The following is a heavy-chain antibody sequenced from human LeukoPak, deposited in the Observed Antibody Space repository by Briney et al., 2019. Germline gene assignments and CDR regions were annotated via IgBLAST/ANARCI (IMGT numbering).Heavy chain of an antibody. J-gene: IGHJ4*02. CDR2: IRYDGSNK. CDR1: GFTFSSYA. V-gene: IGHV3-30*02. Sequence: QAGGSLRLSCAASGFTFSSYAMSWVRQAPGKGLEWVAFIRYDGSNKYYADSVKGRFTISRDNSKNTLYLQMNSLRAEDTAVYYCAKDEGVEMATIGYWGQGTLVTVSS. CDR3: AKDEGVEMATIGY. D-gene: IGHD5-24*01.